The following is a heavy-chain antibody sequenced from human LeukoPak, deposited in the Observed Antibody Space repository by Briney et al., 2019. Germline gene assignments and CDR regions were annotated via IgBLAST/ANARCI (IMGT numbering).Heavy chain of an antibody. CDR2: IWYDGSNK. CDR1: GFTFSSYG. Sequence: GGSLRPSCAASGFTFSSYGMHWVRQAPGKGLEWVAVIWYDGSNKYYADSVKGRFTISRDNSKNTLYLQMNSLRAEDTAVYYCARDKATIFATHYYYYGMDVWGQGTTVTVSS. V-gene: IGHV3-33*01. D-gene: IGHD3-3*01. CDR3: ARDKATIFATHYYYYGMDV. J-gene: IGHJ6*02.